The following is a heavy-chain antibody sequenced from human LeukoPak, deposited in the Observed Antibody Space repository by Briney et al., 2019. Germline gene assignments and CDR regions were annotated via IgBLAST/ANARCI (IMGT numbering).Heavy chain of an antibody. Sequence: PSETLSLTCAVYGGSFSGYYWSWIRQPPGKGLEWIGEINHSGSTNYNPSLKSRVTISVDTSKNQFSLELSSVTAADTAVYYCARETGYCSGGSCYHQNDAFDIWGQGTMVTVSS. CDR1: GGSFSGYY. D-gene: IGHD2-15*01. J-gene: IGHJ3*02. CDR3: ARETGYCSGGSCYHQNDAFDI. V-gene: IGHV4-34*01. CDR2: INHSGST.